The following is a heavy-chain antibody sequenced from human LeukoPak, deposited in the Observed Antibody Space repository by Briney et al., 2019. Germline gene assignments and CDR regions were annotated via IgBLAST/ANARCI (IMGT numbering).Heavy chain of an antibody. D-gene: IGHD3-3*01. CDR2: IYYSGST. V-gene: IGHV4-59*01. Sequence: SETLSLTCTVSGGSISSYYWSWIRQPPGKGLEWIGYIYYSGSTKCKPSLKSRVTISVDTSKNQFSLKLSSVTAADTAVYYCARGRFLDAFDIWGQGTMVTVSS. J-gene: IGHJ3*02. CDR1: GGSISSYY. CDR3: ARGRFLDAFDI.